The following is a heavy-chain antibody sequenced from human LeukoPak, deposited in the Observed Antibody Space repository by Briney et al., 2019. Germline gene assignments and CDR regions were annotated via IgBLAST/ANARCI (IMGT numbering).Heavy chain of an antibody. V-gene: IGHV4-34*01. J-gene: IGHJ5*02. CDR1: GGSFSGYD. D-gene: IGHD4-23*01. CDR2: INHSGST. CDR3: ARETVGSTGAFDP. Sequence: SETLSLTCAVYGGSFSGYDWSWIRQPPGKGMEWIGEINHSGSTNYNPSLKGRVTISVDTSKNQFSLKLSSVTAADTAVYYCARETVGSTGAFDPWGQGTLVSVSS.